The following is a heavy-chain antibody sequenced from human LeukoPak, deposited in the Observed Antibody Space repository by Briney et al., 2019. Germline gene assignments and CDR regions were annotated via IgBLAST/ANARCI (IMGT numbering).Heavy chain of an antibody. J-gene: IGHJ5*02. Sequence: PSETLSLTCTVSGGSISSHYWSWIRQPPGKGLEWIVYIYYSGSTNYNPSLKSRVTISVDTSKNQFSLKLSSVTAADTAVYYCARGQNYYDSSGYHPWGQGTLVTVSS. CDR2: IYYSGST. CDR1: GGSISSHY. V-gene: IGHV4-59*11. D-gene: IGHD3-22*01. CDR3: ARGQNYYDSSGYHP.